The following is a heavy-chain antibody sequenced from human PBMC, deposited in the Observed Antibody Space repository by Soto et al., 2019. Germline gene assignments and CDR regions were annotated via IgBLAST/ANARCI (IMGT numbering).Heavy chain of an antibody. CDR2: IYYTGDN. J-gene: IGHJ4*02. CDR1: GGSVTSDTDY. D-gene: IGHD1-26*01. V-gene: IGHV4-61*01. CDR3: EKYTGILNVSPI. Sequence: PSETLALTCTVSGGSVTSDTDYWSWIRQPPGKGLEWIGYIYYTGDNNYNPSLKSRVTMSVDTSQNQFSLKLSSVTAADTAMYYCEKYTGILNVSPIWGQGTLVTVSS.